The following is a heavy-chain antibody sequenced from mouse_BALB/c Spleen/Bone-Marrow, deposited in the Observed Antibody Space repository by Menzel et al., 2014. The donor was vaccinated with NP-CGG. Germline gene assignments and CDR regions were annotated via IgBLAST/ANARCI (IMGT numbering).Heavy chain of an antibody. CDR2: IYPGNSDT. CDR1: GYTFTSYW. V-gene: IGHV1-5*01. J-gene: IGHJ2*01. CDR3: TTLVRNYFDY. Sequence: VQLQQSGTVLARPGASVKMSCKASGYTFTSYWMHWVKQRPGQGLEWIVTIYPGNSDTTYNQKFKGKAKLTAVTSTSTAYMELSSLTNEDSAVYYCTTLVRNYFDYWGQGTTLTVSS. D-gene: IGHD2-14*01.